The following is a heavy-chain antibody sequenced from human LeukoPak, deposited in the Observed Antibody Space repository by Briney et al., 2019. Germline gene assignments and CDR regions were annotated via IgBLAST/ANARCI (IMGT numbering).Heavy chain of an antibody. J-gene: IGHJ5*02. D-gene: IGHD2-2*03. CDR1: GGTFSSYA. CDR2: IIPIFGTA. CDR3: ARDLGIGNWFDP. Sequence: SVKVSCTASGGTFSSYAISWVRQAPGQGLEWMGGIIPIFGTANYAQKFQGRVTITADESTSTAYMELSSLRSEDTAVYYCARDLGIGNWFDPWGQGTLVTVSS. V-gene: IGHV1-69*13.